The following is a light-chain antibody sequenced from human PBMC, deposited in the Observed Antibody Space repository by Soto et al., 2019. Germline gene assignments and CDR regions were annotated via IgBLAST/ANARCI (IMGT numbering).Light chain of an antibody. Sequence: AIQLTQSPSSLSASVGDRVTITCRASQGISSALAWYQQKPGKAPKLLIYDAASLDSGVPSRFSGSGSGTDFTLTISRLQPEDFATYYCQQFNSYPITFGQGTRLEIK. J-gene: IGKJ5*01. CDR3: QQFNSYPIT. V-gene: IGKV1-13*02. CDR1: QGISSA. CDR2: DAA.